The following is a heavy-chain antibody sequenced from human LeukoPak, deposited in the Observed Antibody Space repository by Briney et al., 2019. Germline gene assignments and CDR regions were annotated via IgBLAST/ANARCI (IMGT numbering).Heavy chain of an antibody. J-gene: IGHJ4*02. D-gene: IGHD2/OR15-2a*01. CDR3: AKYLSRPFDS. CDR1: GFTFSSYW. V-gene: IGHV3-7*01. CDR2: INQEASRT. Sequence: GGSLRLSCAASGFTFSSYWMSWVRQAPGKGLEWLGRINQEASRTDHADSVKGRFTISRDNSKNLLYLHMSSLRAEDTAVYYCAKYLSRPFDSWGQGTLVSLSS.